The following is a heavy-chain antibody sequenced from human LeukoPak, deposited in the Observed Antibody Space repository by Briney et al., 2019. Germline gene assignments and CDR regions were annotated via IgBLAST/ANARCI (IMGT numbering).Heavy chain of an antibody. CDR3: ASYPRYSSSPPFDY. D-gene: IGHD6-19*01. CDR1: GYTFTGYY. V-gene: IGHV1-2*02. J-gene: IGHJ4*02. Sequence: GASVKVSCKGSGYTFTGYYMHWVRQAPGQGLEGMGWINPNTGGTNYAQKFQGRVTMTRDTTISTAYMELSRLTSDDTALYYCASYPRYSSSPPFDYWGQGTLVTVSS. CDR2: INPNTGGT.